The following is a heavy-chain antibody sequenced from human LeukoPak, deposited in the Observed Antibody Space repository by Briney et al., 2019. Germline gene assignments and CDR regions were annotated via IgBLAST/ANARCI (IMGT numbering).Heavy chain of an antibody. J-gene: IGHJ3*02. CDR1: GYRFTNHW. CDR3: ARPLIPVAEDAFDI. CDR2: IYPGDSDT. D-gene: IGHD6-19*01. Sequence: GLSLNISCPGSGYRFTNHWIGWVRQMPGKGLEWMGIIYPGDSDTKYTPSFQGLVTISADKCISTAYRRWNSLTPSDTAMYHCARPLIPVAEDAFDIWGQGTMVTVSS. V-gene: IGHV5-51*01.